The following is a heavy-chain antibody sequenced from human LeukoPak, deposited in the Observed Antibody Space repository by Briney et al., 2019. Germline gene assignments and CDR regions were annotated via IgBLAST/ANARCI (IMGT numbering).Heavy chain of an antibody. CDR3: VKEGEGPPATGFDY. Sequence: ASVKVSCKSSGFTFTDHYIHWVRQGPGQGLGWMGYIDPHSSYTSSPQEFQGRVTMTRNASMSTAYMELSSLTSEDTAVYFCVKEGEGPPATGFDYWGQGTLVTVSS. CDR1: GFTFTDHY. V-gene: IGHV1-2*02. CDR2: IDPHSSYT. J-gene: IGHJ4*02. D-gene: IGHD2-21*01.